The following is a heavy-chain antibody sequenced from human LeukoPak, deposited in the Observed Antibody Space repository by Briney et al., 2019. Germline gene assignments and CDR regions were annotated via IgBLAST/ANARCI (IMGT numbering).Heavy chain of an antibody. CDR2: IYPGDSDT. J-gene: IGHJ4*02. V-gene: IGHV5-51*01. Sequence: GASLKISCKGSGYSFTSYWIGWVRQLPGKGLEWMGIIYPGDSDTRYSPSFQGQVTISADKSISTAYLQWSSLKASDTAMYYCARSSVLWFGELLPIYFDYWGQGTLVTVSS. CDR1: GYSFTSYW. D-gene: IGHD3-10*01. CDR3: ARSSVLWFGELLPIYFDY.